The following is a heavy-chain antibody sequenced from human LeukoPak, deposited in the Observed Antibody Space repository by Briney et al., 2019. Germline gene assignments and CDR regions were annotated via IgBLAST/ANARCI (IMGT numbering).Heavy chain of an antibody. V-gene: IGHV4-59*01. J-gene: IGHJ4*02. CDR1: GGSISSYY. D-gene: IGHD3-10*02. CDR2: IYYSGST. Sequence: PSETLSLTCTVSGGSISSYYWSWIRQPPGKGLEWIGYIYYSGSTNYSPSLKSRVTISVDTSKNQFSLKLSSVAAADTAVYYCARGVFGEYPFDYWGQGTLVTVSS. CDR3: ARGVFGEYPFDY.